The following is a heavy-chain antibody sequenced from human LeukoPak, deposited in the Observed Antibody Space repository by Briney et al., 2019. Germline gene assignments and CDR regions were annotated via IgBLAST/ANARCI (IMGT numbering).Heavy chain of an antibody. CDR1: GDSIRSGSYS. J-gene: IGHJ5*02. CDR2: IDYSGSS. CDR3: AGEEWFDP. Sequence: SETLSLTCTVSGDSIRSGSYSWNWLRQPPGKGLEWIGYIDYSGSSSYNPSLKSRATISINTSKNQFSLKLSSVTAADTAVYYCAGEEWFDPWGQGTLVTVSS. V-gene: IGHV4-30-4*01.